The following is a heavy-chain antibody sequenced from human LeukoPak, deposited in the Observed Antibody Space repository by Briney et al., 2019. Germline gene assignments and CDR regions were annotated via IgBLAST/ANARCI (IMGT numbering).Heavy chain of an antibody. J-gene: IGHJ3*02. CDR1: GFSFTNYW. CDR2: ISLSSSYI. CDR3: TRDNPYSESLAADDAFDI. V-gene: IGHV3-21*01. Sequence: GGSLRLSCAASGFSFTNYWMHWVRQAPGKGPEWVSSISLSSSYIYYADSVKGRFTISRDNAKNSLYLQMNSLRAGDTAVYYCTRDNPYSESLAADDAFDIWGQGTMVTVSS. D-gene: IGHD1-26*01.